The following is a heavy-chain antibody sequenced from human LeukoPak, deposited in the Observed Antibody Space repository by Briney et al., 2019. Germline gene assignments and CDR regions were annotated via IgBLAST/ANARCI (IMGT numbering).Heavy chain of an antibody. J-gene: IGHJ3*02. CDR3: ARDRSEWSLRSDAFDI. Sequence: ASVKVSCRASGYXFISYGISWVRQAPGQGLEWMGWISAYHGNTNHAQKLQGRVTMTTDTSTSTAYMELRSLRSDDTAVYCCARDRSEWSLRSDAFDIWGQGTMVTVSS. D-gene: IGHD3-3*01. CDR2: ISAYHGNT. CDR1: GYXFISYG. V-gene: IGHV1-18*01.